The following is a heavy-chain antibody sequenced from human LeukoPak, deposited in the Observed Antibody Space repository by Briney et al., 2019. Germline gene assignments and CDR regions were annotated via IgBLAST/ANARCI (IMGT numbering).Heavy chain of an antibody. Sequence: ASVKVSCKASGYTFTNYGISWVRQAPGQGLEWMGWISAYNGNTNYAQKLQGRVTMTTDTSTSTAYMELRSLRSDDTAVYYCARYGSGSYYDYYYYTDVWGKGTTVTVSS. CDR2: ISAYNGNT. CDR3: ARYGSGSYYDYYYYTDV. V-gene: IGHV1-18*01. D-gene: IGHD3-10*01. CDR1: GYTFTNYG. J-gene: IGHJ6*03.